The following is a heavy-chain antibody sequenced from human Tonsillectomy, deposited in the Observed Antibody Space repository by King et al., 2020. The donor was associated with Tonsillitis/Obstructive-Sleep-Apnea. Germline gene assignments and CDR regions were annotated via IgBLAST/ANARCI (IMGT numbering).Heavy chain of an antibody. CDR2: TSSGSSTL. V-gene: IGHV3-48*02. CDR3: ARGRRGIIVVQAMDV. J-gene: IGHJ6*03. CDR1: GFTFSDYN. Sequence: VQLVESGGGLVQPGGALRLSRAASGFTFSDYNINLVRQAPGGGLGGISYTSSGSSTLYYADSVKGRFTISRDNAKNSLSLQMNSLRDEDTAVYYCARGRRGIIVVQAMDVWGKGTTVTVSS. D-gene: IGHD2-2*01.